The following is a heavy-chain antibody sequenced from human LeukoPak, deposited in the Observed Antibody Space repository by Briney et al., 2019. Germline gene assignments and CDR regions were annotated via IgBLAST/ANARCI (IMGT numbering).Heavy chain of an antibody. CDR1: GFTFSSYA. CDR3: AKVRSVHYYDSSGYYWGFDY. D-gene: IGHD3-22*01. J-gene: IGHJ4*02. CDR2: ISGSGGST. Sequence: GGSLRLSCAASGFTFSSYAMSWVRQAPGKGPEWVSAISGSGGSTYYADSVKGRFTISRDNSKNTLYLQMNSLRAEDTAVYYCAKVRSVHYYDSSGYYWGFDYWGQGTLVTVSS. V-gene: IGHV3-23*01.